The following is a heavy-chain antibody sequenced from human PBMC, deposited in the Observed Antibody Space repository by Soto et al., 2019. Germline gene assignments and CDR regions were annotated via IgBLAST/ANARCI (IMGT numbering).Heavy chain of an antibody. V-gene: IGHV4-39*01. CDR1: GGSVSRSNSY. CDR2: VHYGGNT. CDR3: ASRGSSDGWVFDY. D-gene: IGHD6-19*01. J-gene: IGHJ4*01. Sequence: QLQLQESGPGLVKPSETRSLTCTVSGGSVSRSNSYWGWIRQPPGEGLGWIASVHYGGNTYYNPPLDSRVALSVDTSKNQFSLKVTSVTAADTALYYCASRGSSDGWVFDYWGHGILVTVSS.